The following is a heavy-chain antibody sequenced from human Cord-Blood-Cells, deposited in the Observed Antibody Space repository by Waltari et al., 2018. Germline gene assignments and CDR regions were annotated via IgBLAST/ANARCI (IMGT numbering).Heavy chain of an antibody. V-gene: IGHV1-24*01. CDR1: GPTRTEFS. Sequence: QVQQVQSGAEVKKSRASVKVSCLVAGPTRTEFSIHWVPQAPGKGLEWMGGFDPEDGETIYAQKFQGRVTMTEDTSTDTAYMELSSLRSEDTAVYYCATGDYSNYYYYGMDVWGQGTTVTVSS. CDR3: ATGDYSNYYYYGMDV. J-gene: IGHJ6*02. CDR2: FDPEDGET. D-gene: IGHD4-4*01.